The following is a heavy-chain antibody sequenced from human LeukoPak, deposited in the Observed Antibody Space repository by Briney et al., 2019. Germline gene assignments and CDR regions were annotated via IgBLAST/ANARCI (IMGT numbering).Heavy chain of an antibody. Sequence: SETLSLTCAVYGGSFSGYYWSWIRQPPGKGLEWIGEINHSGSTNYNPSLKSRVTISVDTSKNQFSLKLSSVTAADTAVYYCVFGELYVYWGQGTLVTVSS. CDR2: INHSGST. CDR1: GGSFSGYY. V-gene: IGHV4-34*01. CDR3: VFGELYVY. J-gene: IGHJ4*02. D-gene: IGHD3-10*01.